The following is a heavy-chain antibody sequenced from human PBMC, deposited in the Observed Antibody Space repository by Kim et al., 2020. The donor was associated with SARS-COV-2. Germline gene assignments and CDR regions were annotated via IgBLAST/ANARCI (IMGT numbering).Heavy chain of an antibody. D-gene: IGHD1-26*01. J-gene: IGHJ4*02. CDR1: GYTFIDYA. CDR3: TRGWREPNDY. CDR2: INTNTGNP. Sequence: ASVKVSCKASGYTFIDYAINCVRQAPGQGLEWMGWINTNTGNPTYAQDFTGRFVFSLDTSVSTAYLQINSLKADDTAMYYCTRGWREPNDYWGQGTLVTVSS. V-gene: IGHV7-4-1*02.